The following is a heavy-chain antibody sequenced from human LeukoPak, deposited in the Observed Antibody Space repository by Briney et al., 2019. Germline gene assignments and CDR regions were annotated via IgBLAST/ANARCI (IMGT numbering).Heavy chain of an antibody. J-gene: IGHJ4*02. CDR1: GYNFTSYW. D-gene: IGHD1-26*01. V-gene: IGHV5-51*01. CDR3: ARVPATTYFDY. CDR2: IYPGDSGT. Sequence: GESLKISCKGSGYNFTSYWIGWVRQMPGNGLQWMGIIYPGDSGTRYSPSFQGQVTISADKSISTAYLQWSSLKASDTAMYYCARVPATTYFDYWGQGTLVTVSS.